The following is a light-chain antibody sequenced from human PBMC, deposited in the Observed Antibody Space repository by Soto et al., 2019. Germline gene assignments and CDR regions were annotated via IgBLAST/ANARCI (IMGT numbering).Light chain of an antibody. V-gene: IGLV1-51*01. J-gene: IGLJ3*02. CDR3: GSWDTSLSVVV. CDR1: TSNIGNNF. Sequence: QSVLTQPPSVSAAAGQRVTMSCSGTTSNIGNNFVSWYQQFPRQSPKLLIYDNSKRPSGIPDRFSGSKSDTSGTLDITGLQPGDEADYYCGSWDTSLSVVVFGGGTKVTVL. CDR2: DNS.